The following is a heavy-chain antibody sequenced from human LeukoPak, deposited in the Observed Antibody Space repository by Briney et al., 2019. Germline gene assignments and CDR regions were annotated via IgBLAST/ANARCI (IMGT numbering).Heavy chain of an antibody. J-gene: IGHJ4*02. CDR3: AKGPLRGTAAAIDY. CDR2: ISYDGRNK. D-gene: IGHD2-2*01. V-gene: IGHV3-30*18. CDR1: GFTFNNYG. Sequence: GGSLRLSCAASGFTFNNYGMHWVRQAPGKGLEWVAVISYDGRNKHYPDSVKGRFTISRDISTDTLWLQMDSLRTEGTAVYYCAKGPLRGTAAAIDYWGQGTLVTVSS.